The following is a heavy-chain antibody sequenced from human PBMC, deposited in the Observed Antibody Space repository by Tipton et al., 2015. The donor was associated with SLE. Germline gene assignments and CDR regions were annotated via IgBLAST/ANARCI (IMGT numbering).Heavy chain of an antibody. CDR1: GGSVSSGSFY. J-gene: IGHJ3*02. CDR2: IYYSGST. D-gene: IGHD4-11*01. V-gene: IGHV4-61*01. Sequence: TLSLTCTVSGGSVSSGSFYWSWIRQPPGKGLEWIGYIYYSGSTNYNPSLKSRVTISVDTSKNQFSLKLSSATAADTAVYYCARDDLTVGAFDIWGQGTMVTVSS. CDR3: ARDDLTVGAFDI.